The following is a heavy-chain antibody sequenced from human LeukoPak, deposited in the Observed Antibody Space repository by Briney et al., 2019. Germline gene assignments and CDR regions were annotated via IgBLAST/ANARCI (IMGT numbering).Heavy chain of an antibody. Sequence: ASETLSLTCTVSGGSISNSSYYWGWIRQPPGKGLEWIGEINHSGSTNYNPSLKSRVTISVDTSKNQFSLKLSSVSAPDTAVYYCARRRRYYDSSGYYDNLDYWGQGILVTVSS. V-gene: IGHV4-39*07. CDR2: INHSGST. J-gene: IGHJ4*02. CDR1: GGSISNSSYY. D-gene: IGHD3-22*01. CDR3: ARRRRYYDSSGYYDNLDY.